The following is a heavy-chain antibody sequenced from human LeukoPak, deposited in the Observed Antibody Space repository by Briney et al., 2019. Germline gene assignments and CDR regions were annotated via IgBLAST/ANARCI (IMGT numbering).Heavy chain of an antibody. CDR2: IYYSGST. CDR1: GGSISSYY. Sequence: PSETLSLTCTVSGGSISSYYWSWIRQPPGKGLEWIGYIYYSGSTNYNPSLKSRVTISVDTSKNQFSLKLSSVTAADTAVYYCARGRGQWLVVYRFDYWGQGTLVTVSS. V-gene: IGHV4-59*12. CDR3: ARGRGQWLVVYRFDY. J-gene: IGHJ4*02. D-gene: IGHD6-19*01.